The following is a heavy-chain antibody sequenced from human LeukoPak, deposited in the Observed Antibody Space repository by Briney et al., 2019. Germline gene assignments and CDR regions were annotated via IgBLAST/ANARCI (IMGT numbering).Heavy chain of an antibody. D-gene: IGHD5-18*01. CDR1: GYSISSGYC. Sequence: SETLSLTCTVSGYSISSGYCWGWIRQPPGKGLEWIGSIYHSGSTYYNPSLKSRVTISVDTSKNQFSLKLSSVTAADTPVHCCAKVYRYGYYFDYWGEGTLVTVSS. J-gene: IGHJ4*02. V-gene: IGHV4-38-2*02. CDR3: AKVYRYGYYFDY. CDR2: IYHSGST.